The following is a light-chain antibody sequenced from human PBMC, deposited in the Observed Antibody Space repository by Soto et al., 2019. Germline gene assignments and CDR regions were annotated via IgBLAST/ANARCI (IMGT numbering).Light chain of an antibody. V-gene: IGKV3-15*01. J-gene: IGKJ3*01. CDR3: QQYNIWPRT. Sequence: EIVMTQSPATLSVSPGERATLSCMASQSVSSNLAWYQQKPGQAPRLLIYGASTRATGIPARFSGSGSGTEFTLTISSLQSEDFAVYYCQQYNIWPRTFGPGTKVDIK. CDR1: QSVSSN. CDR2: GAS.